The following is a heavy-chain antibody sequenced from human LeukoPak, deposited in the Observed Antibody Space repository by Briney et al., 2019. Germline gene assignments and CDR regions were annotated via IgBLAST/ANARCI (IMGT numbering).Heavy chain of an antibody. J-gene: IGHJ5*02. V-gene: IGHV3-23*01. CDR1: GFTFSHIG. CDR2: IHPNGVNT. Sequence: GGSLRLSCEASGFTFSHIGMAWVRQAPGKGLEWVSSIHPNGVNTHYADSVRGRFTISRDNSKNTLFLQMNSLRVEDTATYYCAKALYDSPLTGDPWGQGTLVTVSS. CDR3: AKALYDSPLTGDP. D-gene: IGHD3-22*01.